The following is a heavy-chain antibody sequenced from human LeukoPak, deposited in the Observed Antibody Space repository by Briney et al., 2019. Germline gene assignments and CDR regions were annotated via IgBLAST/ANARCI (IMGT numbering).Heavy chain of an antibody. V-gene: IGHV3-48*01. J-gene: IGHJ4*02. CDR1: GFTFSSYS. CDR3: ARDPHIVGATALPNYFDY. CDR2: ISSSSTI. Sequence: GSLRLSCAASGFTFSSYSMNWVRQAPGKGLEWVSYISSSSTIYYADSVKGRFTISRDNAKNSLYLQMNSLRAEDTAVYYCARDPHIVGATALPNYFDYWGQGTLVTVSS. D-gene: IGHD1-26*01.